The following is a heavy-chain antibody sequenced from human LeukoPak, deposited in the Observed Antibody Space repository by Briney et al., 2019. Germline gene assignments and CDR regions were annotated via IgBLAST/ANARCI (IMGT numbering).Heavy chain of an antibody. V-gene: IGHV3-23*01. D-gene: IGHD3-9*01. CDR3: AKLTYYDILTGVVDY. CDR1: GFTFSSYA. Sequence: PGGSLRLSCAASGFTFSSYAMSWVRQAPGKGLEWVSAISGSGGSTYYADSVKGRFTISRDNSKNTLYLQMNSLRAEDTAVYYCAKLTYYDILTGVVDYWGQGTLVTVSS. J-gene: IGHJ4*02. CDR2: ISGSGGST.